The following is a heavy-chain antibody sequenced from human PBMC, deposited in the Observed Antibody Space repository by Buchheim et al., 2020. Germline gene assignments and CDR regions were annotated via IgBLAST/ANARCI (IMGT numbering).Heavy chain of an antibody. J-gene: IGHJ6*02. V-gene: IGHV3-33*01. CDR1: GFTFSSYG. CDR2: IWYDGSNK. Sequence: QVQLVESGGGVVQPGRSLRLSCAASGFTFSSYGMHWVRQAPGKGLEWVAVIWYDGSNKYYADSVKGRFTISRDNSKNTLYLQMNSLRAEDTAVNYCARAMYDFWSGYYYYGMDVWGQGTT. D-gene: IGHD3-3*01. CDR3: ARAMYDFWSGYYYYGMDV.